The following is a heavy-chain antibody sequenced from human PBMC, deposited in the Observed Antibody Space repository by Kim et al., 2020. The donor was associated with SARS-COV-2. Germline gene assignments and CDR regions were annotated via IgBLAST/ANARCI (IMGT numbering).Heavy chain of an antibody. CDR2: IIPILGIA. D-gene: IGHD2-21*02. Sequence: VKVSCKASGGTFSSYTISWVRQDPGQGLEWMGRIIPILGIANYAQKFQGRVTITADKSTSTAYMELSSLRSEDTAVYYCAREGSQVVTATPGDYWGQGTLVTVSS. J-gene: IGHJ4*02. V-gene: IGHV1-69*10. CDR3: AREGSQVVTATPGDY. CDR1: GGTFSSYT.